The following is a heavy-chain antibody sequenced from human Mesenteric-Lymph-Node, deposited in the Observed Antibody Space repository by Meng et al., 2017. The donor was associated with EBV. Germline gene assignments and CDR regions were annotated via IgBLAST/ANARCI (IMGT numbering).Heavy chain of an antibody. Sequence: SRPGRAKPSSPLSPPCTVSCDSVSSTCCSWSWIRQPPGRGLEWIGYIFNSGSTNYNPSLRSRATISVDTSRNQFSLTLNSVTAADTAVYYCARVSGPYYSPWFDPWGQGSLVTVAS. J-gene: IGHJ5*02. CDR1: CDSVSSTCCS. CDR3: ARVSGPYYSPWFDP. D-gene: IGHD2/OR15-2a*01. V-gene: IGHV4-61*01. CDR2: IFNSGST.